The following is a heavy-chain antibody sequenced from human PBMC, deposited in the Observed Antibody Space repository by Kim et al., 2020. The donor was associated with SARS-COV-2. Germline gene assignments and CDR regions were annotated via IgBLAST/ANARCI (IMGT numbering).Heavy chain of an antibody. D-gene: IGHD3-10*01. CDR3: AKGNGARVSVI. Sequence: GGSLRLSCAASGFRFSNYGMNWVRQAPGKGLEWVSHISDSGTTTFYADSVKGRLTVSRDNSKNTLYLQMNSLRAEDSGIYYCAKGNGARVSVIWGQGTMV. CDR2: ISDSGTTT. J-gene: IGHJ3*02. CDR1: GFRFSNYG. V-gene: IGHV3-23*01.